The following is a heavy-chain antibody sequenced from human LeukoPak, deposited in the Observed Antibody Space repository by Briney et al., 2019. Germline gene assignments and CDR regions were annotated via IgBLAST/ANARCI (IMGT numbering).Heavy chain of an antibody. D-gene: IGHD6-13*01. CDR2: ISYNSGYI. V-gene: IGHV3-21*01. CDR1: GFTFSSYN. J-gene: IGHJ6*03. Sequence: GGSLRLSCVASGFTFSSYNMKWVRQAPGRGLEWVSSISYNSGYIQYADSVKGRFTISRDNAKNPLYLQMNSLTAADTAVYYCARVYSNSWYSGYLYMDVWGKGTTVTVSS. CDR3: ARVYSNSWYSGYLYMDV.